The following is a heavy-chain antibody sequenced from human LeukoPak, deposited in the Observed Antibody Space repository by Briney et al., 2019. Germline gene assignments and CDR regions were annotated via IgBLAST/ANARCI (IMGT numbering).Heavy chain of an antibody. CDR2: INPNSGGT. Sequence: ASVKVSCKASGYTFTGYYIHWLRQAPGQGLEWMGWINPNSGGTNYAQKFQGRVTMTRDTSITTAYMELSRLRSDDTAVCYCARTESFSSGPFDYWGQGTLVTVS. J-gene: IGHJ4*02. CDR3: ARTESFSSGPFDY. CDR1: GYTFTGYY. V-gene: IGHV1-2*02. D-gene: IGHD6-19*01.